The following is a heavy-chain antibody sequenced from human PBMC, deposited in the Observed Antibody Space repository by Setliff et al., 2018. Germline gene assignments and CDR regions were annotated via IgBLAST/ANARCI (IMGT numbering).Heavy chain of an antibody. CDR1: GFVFTNYA. D-gene: IGHD1-7*01. CDR2: ISAYNGNT. J-gene: IGHJ4*02. V-gene: IGHV1-18*01. CDR3: ARYITGTTPADY. Sequence: GASVKVSCKASGFVFTNYAITWVRQAPGQGLEWMGWISAYNGNTNYAQKLQGRVTMTTDTSTSTAYMELRSLRSDDTAVYYCARYITGTTPADYWGQGTLVTVSS.